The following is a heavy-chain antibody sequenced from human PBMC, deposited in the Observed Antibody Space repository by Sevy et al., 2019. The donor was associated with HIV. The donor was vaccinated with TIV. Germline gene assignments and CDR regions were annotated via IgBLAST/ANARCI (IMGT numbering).Heavy chain of an antibody. CDR2: ISPLNGDT. CDR3: ARGYCTGGSCSPGGF. D-gene: IGHD2-15*01. J-gene: IGHJ4*02. V-gene: IGHV1-18*01. CDR1: GYTFTSYI. Sequence: ASVKVSYKTSGYTFTSYIISWVRQAPGQGLEWMGWISPLNGDTKYVQKFQGRVTMSIDTSTSTAYMDLRSLRSDDTAVYYCARGYCTGGSCSPGGFWGQGTLVTVSS.